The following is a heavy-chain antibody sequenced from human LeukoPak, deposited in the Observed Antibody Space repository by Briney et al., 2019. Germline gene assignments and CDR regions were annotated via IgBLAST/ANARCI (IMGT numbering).Heavy chain of an antibody. D-gene: IGHD4-17*01. Sequence: ASVKVSCKTSGYTFTGYYMRWVRQAPGQGLEWMGRINPSSGGTNYAQKFQGRVTMTRDTSISTAYMELSRLASDDTAVYYCARGRTTVTNDFQHWGQGTLVTVSS. V-gene: IGHV1-2*06. J-gene: IGHJ1*01. CDR2: INPSSGGT. CDR1: GYTFTGYY. CDR3: ARGRTTVTNDFQH.